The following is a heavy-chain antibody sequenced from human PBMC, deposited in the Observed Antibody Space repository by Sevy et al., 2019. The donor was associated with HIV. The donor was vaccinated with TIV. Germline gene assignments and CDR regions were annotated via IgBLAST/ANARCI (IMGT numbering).Heavy chain of an antibody. D-gene: IGHD5-18*01. CDR3: ARGKDSGMAGYYHYYMDV. CDR1: GFTFSDHY. J-gene: IGHJ6*03. V-gene: IGHV3-72*01. Sequence: GGSLRLSCAASGFTFSDHYVEWVRQAPGKGLEWVGRSRDKANSHTTEYVASVKGRFTISRDDSKNSLYLQMNSLKTEDTAVYYCARGKDSGMAGYYHYYMDVWGKGTTVTVSS. CDR2: SRDKANSHTT.